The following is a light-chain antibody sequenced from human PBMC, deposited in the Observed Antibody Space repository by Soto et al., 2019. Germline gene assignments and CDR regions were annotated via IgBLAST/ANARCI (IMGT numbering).Light chain of an antibody. V-gene: IGKV1-5*03. Sequence: DIQMTQSPSTLSASVGDRITITCRASQSISTSLAWYQQKPGIAPKFLIYGASNLQSGIPSRFSGSGSGTEFSLTISSLQLDDFATYYCQQYNGDSRTFGQGTKVEVK. CDR1: QSISTS. CDR3: QQYNGDSRT. CDR2: GAS. J-gene: IGKJ1*01.